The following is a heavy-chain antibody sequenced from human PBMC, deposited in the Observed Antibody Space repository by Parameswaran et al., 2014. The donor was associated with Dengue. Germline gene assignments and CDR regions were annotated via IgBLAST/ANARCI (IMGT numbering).Heavy chain of an antibody. CDR2: ISSSSSYI. CDR3: ASGGWVTTYYYYGMDV. V-gene: IGHV3-21*01. D-gene: IGHD4-11*01. J-gene: IGHJ6*02. Sequence: KWIRQPPGRGLEWVSSISSSSSYIYYADSVKGRFTISRDNAKNSLYLQMNSLRAEDTAVYYCASGGWVTTYYYYGMDVWGQGTTVTVSS.